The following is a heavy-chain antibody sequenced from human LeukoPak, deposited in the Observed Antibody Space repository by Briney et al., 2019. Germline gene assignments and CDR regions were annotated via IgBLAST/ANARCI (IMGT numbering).Heavy chain of an antibody. CDR2: INSDGSST. Sequence: GGSLRLSCAASGLTFRRYWMHGVRHAPEKGLVWVSRINSDGSSTSYADSVKGRFTISRDNAKNTVYLQMTSLRAEDTAVYYCARDSITLDYWGQGTLVTVSS. CDR3: ARDSITLDY. CDR1: GLTFRRYW. D-gene: IGHD3-10*01. J-gene: IGHJ4*02. V-gene: IGHV3-74*01.